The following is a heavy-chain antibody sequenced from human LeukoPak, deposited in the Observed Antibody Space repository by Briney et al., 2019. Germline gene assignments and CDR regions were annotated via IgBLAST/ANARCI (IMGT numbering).Heavy chain of an antibody. Sequence: PGRSLRLSCAASGFTFSSYAMSWVRQAPGKGLEWVSAISGSGGSTYYADSVKGRFTISRDNSKNTLYLQMNSLRAEDTAVYYCAKTSNYDFWSGSLYYYYMDVWGKGTTVTVSS. CDR1: GFTFSSYA. V-gene: IGHV3-23*01. J-gene: IGHJ6*03. CDR2: ISGSGGST. CDR3: AKTSNYDFWSGSLYYYYMDV. D-gene: IGHD3-3*01.